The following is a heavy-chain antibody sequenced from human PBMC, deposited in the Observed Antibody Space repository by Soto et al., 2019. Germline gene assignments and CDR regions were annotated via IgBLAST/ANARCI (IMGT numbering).Heavy chain of an antibody. CDR3: ARSGFGAGVSLDP. D-gene: IGHD3-10*01. CDR1: GYTFTSYD. J-gene: IGHJ5*02. V-gene: IGHV1-8*01. CDR2: MNPNSART. Sequence: QVQLVQSGAEVGKPGASVKVSCKASGYTFTSYDINWVRLASGQGLEWMGWMNPNSARTGYAQKFQGRVTMTRDISINTAYMELSSLTIEDSAVYYCARSGFGAGVSLDPWGQGTLVTVSS.